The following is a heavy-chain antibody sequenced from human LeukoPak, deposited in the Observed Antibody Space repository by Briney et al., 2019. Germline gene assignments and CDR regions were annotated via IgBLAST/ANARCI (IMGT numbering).Heavy chain of an antibody. D-gene: IGHD3-10*01. CDR1: GYIFTNYW. J-gene: IGHJ4*02. V-gene: IGHV5-51*01. Sequence: GESLKISCQVSGYIFTNYWIGWVRQMPGEGLESMGIIYPADSDTTYSPSFQGPVTISADKSISTAYLQWSSLRASDTAMYYCARQSRDGSKTRGYFFDYWGQGTLVTVSS. CDR2: IYPADSDT. CDR3: ARQSRDGSKTRGYFFDY.